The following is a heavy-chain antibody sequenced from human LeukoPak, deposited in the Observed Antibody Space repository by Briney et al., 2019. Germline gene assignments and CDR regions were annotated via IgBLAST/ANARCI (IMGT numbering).Heavy chain of an antibody. V-gene: IGHV1-46*03. CDR2: INPSGGST. Sequence: ASVKVSCKASGYTFTSYYMHWVRQAPGQGLEWRGIINPSGGSTSYAQKFQGRVTMTRDTSTSTVYMELSSLRSEDTAVYYCARDRRGMLAFDYWGQGTLVTVSS. D-gene: IGHD2-8*01. J-gene: IGHJ4*02. CDR1: GYTFTSYY. CDR3: ARDRRGMLAFDY.